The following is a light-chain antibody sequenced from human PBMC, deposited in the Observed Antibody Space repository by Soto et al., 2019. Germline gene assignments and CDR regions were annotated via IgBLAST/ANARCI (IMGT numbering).Light chain of an antibody. V-gene: IGKV3-20*01. CDR3: QQYGSSPPVT. CDR1: QSVSSSY. CDR2: GAS. J-gene: IGKJ5*01. Sequence: EIVLTQSPGTLYLSPGERATLSCMASQSVSSSYLAWYQQKPGQAPRLLIYGASGRATGIPDLFSGSGSGTDFTLTINRLEPEDFAGYYCQQYGSSPPVTFGQGTRLEIK.